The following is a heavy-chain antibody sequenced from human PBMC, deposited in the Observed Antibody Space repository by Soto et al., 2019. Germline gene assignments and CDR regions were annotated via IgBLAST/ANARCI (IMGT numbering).Heavy chain of an antibody. D-gene: IGHD3-22*01. CDR2: FSYSGRT. CDR3: ARGRKAYYENGGTRLDY. V-gene: IGHV4-31*03. Sequence: QVQLQESGPGLVKPSQTLALTCTVSGGSISSGGHYWGWIRHHPGRGLEWIAYFSYSGRTYYKSSIKSRVRISADKPKNQFSLNLSAVTAADTAVYYCARGRKAYYENGGTRLDYWGQGPLVTVSS. CDR1: GGSISSGGHY. J-gene: IGHJ4*02.